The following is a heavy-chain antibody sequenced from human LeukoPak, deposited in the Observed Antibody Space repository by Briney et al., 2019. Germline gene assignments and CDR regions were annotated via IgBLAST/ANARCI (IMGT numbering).Heavy chain of an antibody. Sequence: SGPTLVNPTQTLTLTCTFSGFSLSSTGVAVGWIRQPPGKALEWLALIYWDDDKRYSPSLKDRLTITRDNSKNQVVLTMTNMDPVDTATYYCAHRPWIAASGNTFDSWGQGTLVTVSS. D-gene: IGHD6-13*01. V-gene: IGHV2-5*02. CDR1: GFSLSSTGVA. J-gene: IGHJ4*02. CDR3: AHRPWIAASGNTFDS. CDR2: IYWDDDK.